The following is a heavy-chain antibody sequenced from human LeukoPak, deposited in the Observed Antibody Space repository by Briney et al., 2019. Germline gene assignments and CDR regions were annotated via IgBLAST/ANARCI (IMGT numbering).Heavy chain of an antibody. Sequence: SSETLSLTCAVYGGSFSGSYWSWIRQPPGKGLEWIGEINHSGSTNYNPSLKSRVTISVDTSKNQFSLKLSSVTAADTAVYYCARAQWELSVYYYYYMDVWGKGTTVTVSS. CDR2: INHSGST. D-gene: IGHD1-26*01. CDR3: ARAQWELSVYYYYYMDV. J-gene: IGHJ6*03. CDR1: GGSFSGSY. V-gene: IGHV4-34*01.